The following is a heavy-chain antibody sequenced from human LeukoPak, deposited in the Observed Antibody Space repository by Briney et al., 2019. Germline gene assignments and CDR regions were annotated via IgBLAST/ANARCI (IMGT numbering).Heavy chain of an antibody. Sequence: SETLSLTCTVSGGSINNYYWSWIRQPPGKGLEWIGYIIYSGSTNYNPSLKSRVTISVDTSKNQFSLKLSSVTAADTAVYYCARKRRSTMVRGVIIKEMRNNWFDPWGQGTLVTVSS. D-gene: IGHD3-10*01. J-gene: IGHJ5*02. CDR3: ARKRRSTMVRGVIIKEMRNNWFDP. CDR2: IIYSGST. CDR1: GGSINNYY. V-gene: IGHV4-59*12.